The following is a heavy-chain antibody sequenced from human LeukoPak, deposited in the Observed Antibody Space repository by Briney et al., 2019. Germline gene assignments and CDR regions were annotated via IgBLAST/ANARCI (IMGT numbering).Heavy chain of an antibody. CDR3: ARVSWLYYFDY. J-gene: IGHJ4*02. CDR2: IYTSGST. CDR1: GGSISSSSYY. D-gene: IGHD5-24*01. V-gene: IGHV4-39*07. Sequence: SETLSLTCTVSGGSISSSSYYWGWIRQPPGKGLEWIGSIYTSGSTNYNPSLKSRVTMSVDTSKNQFSLKLSSVTAADTAVYYCARVSWLYYFDYWGQGTLVTVSS.